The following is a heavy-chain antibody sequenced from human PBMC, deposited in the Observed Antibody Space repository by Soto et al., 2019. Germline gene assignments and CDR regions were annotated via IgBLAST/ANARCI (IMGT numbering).Heavy chain of an antibody. J-gene: IGHJ5*02. CDR1: GFTFNNYF. D-gene: IGHD6-6*01. CDR2: VKGDGSVI. CDR3: ARDPARNWLDP. V-gene: IGHV3-74*01. Sequence: GGSLRLSCAASGFTFNNYFIHWVRQAPGRGLVWVSRVKGDGSVINYADSVKGRFTISIDNAKNMVHLQMDSLRAEDTAVYYCARDPARNWLDPWGQGTLVTVSS.